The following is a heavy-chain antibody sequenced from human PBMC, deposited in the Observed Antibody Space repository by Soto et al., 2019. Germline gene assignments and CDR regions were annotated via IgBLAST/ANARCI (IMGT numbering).Heavy chain of an antibody. CDR1: GYRFTSFW. D-gene: IGHD5-12*01. Sequence: GESLKISCKGSGYRFTSFWIGWVRQMPGKGLEWLGIIYPGDADIRYTPSFQGQVTMSADKSISTAYLQWSSLKASDTAIYYCARGIEMARIGWFDPWGQGTLVTV. CDR2: IYPGDADI. CDR3: ARGIEMARIGWFDP. V-gene: IGHV5-51*01. J-gene: IGHJ5*02.